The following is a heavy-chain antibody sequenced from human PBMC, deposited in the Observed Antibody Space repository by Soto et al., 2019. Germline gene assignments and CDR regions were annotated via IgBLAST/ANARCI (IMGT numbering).Heavy chain of an antibody. CDR3: ASHHYGGNSGGI. CDR1: GGSVRSGRYY. D-gene: IGHD4-17*01. V-gene: IGHV4-61*01. J-gene: IGHJ3*02. CDR2: VFYSGST. Sequence: PSETLSLTCTVSGGSVRSGRYYWSWIRQPPGKGLEWIGYVFYSGSTRYNPSLNSRVTISVDTSKNQFSLKLTSVTAADTAMYYCASHHYGGNSGGIWGQGTMVTVSS.